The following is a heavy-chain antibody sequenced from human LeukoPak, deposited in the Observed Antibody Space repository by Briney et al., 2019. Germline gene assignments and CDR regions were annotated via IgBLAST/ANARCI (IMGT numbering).Heavy chain of an antibody. Sequence: PSETLFLTCTVSGGSISSSSYYWGWICQPPGKGLEWIGSIYYSGSTYYNPSLKSRVTISVDTSKNQFSLKLSSVTAADTAVYYCARLVGATMGFDYWGQGTLVTVSS. CDR3: ARLVGATMGFDY. CDR2: IYYSGST. D-gene: IGHD1-26*01. V-gene: IGHV4-39*07. J-gene: IGHJ4*02. CDR1: GGSISSSSYY.